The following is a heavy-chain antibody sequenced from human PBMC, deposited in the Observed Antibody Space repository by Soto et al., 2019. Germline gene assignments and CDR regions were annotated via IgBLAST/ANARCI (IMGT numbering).Heavy chain of an antibody. Sequence: HWIRKAPGKGLVWVSRINSDGSSTSYADSVKGRFTISRDNAKNTLYLQMNSLRAEDTAVYYCVNYCSGGACYPYWGQGSLVPVS. D-gene: IGHD2-15*01. CDR3: VNYCSGGACYPY. V-gene: IGHV3-74*01. CDR2: INSDGSST. J-gene: IGHJ4*02.